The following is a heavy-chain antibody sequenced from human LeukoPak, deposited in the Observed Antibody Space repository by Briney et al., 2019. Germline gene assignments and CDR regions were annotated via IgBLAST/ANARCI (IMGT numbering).Heavy chain of an antibody. D-gene: IGHD2-2*02. CDR3: ARERYCSSTSCYKGWFDP. Sequence: PSETLSLTCTVSGYSISSGYYRGWIRPPPGKGLEWIGSIYHSGSTYYNPSLKSRVTISVDTSKNQFSLKLSSVTAADTAVYYCARERYCSSTSCYKGWFDPWGQGTLVTVSS. V-gene: IGHV4-38-2*02. J-gene: IGHJ5*02. CDR2: IYHSGST. CDR1: GYSISSGYY.